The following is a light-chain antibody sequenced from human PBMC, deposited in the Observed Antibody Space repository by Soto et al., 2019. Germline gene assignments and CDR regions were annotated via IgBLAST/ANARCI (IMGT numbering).Light chain of an antibody. CDR1: QSISTF. J-gene: IGKJ1*01. CDR3: QQSYTTPRT. V-gene: IGKV1-39*01. Sequence: DIQMTQSPSSLSASVGDRVSVTCRASQSISTFLNWYQQRPGEAPKHLIYAASSLQSGVPSRFSGSGSGADFTLTIGSLQPEDVATYNCQQSYTTPRTFGQGTKVEVK. CDR2: AAS.